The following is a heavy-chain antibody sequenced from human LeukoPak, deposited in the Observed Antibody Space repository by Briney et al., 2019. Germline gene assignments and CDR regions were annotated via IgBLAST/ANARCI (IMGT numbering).Heavy chain of an antibody. CDR1: GGSFSGYY. CDR3: ARVTEQAAGWFDP. CDR2: INHSGST. J-gene: IGHJ5*02. V-gene: IGHV4-34*01. Sequence: PSETLSLTCAVYGGSFSGYYWSWIRQPPGKGLEWMGEINHSGSTNYNPSLKSRVTISVDTSKNQFSLKLSSVTAADTAVYYCARVTEQAAGWFDPWGQGTLVTVSS. D-gene: IGHD6-13*01.